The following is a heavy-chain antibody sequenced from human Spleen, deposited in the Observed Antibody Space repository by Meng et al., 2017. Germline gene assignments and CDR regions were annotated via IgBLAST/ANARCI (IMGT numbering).Heavy chain of an antibody. D-gene: IGHD3-10*01. Sequence: QVQPVQSGPEVKKPGASVKVSCKASDYTFTGYGVSWVQQAPGQGLEWMAWLGARDGDTSHAPKFQGRVTVSADRPTATAYMELRSLRSDDTAVYYCARGTPGRSYSDYWGQGTLVTVSS. CDR1: DYTFTGYG. CDR3: ARGTPGRSYSDY. CDR2: LGARDGDT. J-gene: IGHJ4*02. V-gene: IGHV1-18*01.